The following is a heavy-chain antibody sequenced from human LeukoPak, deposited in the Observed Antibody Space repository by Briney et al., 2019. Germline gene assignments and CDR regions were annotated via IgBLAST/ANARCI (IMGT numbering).Heavy chain of an antibody. V-gene: IGHV3-30*18. CDR2: ILYDGSNK. CDR3: AKDRLGYFDY. J-gene: IGHJ4*02. CDR1: GFTFSSYG. Sequence: GRSLRLSCAASGFTFSSYGMHWVRQAPGKGLEWVAVILYDGSNKYYADSVKGRFTISRDNSKNTLYLQMNSLRAEDTAVYYCAKDRLGYFDYWGQGTLVTVSS.